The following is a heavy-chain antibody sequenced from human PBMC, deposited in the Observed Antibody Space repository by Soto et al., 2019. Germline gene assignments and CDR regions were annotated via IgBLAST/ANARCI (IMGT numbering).Heavy chain of an antibody. CDR2: INPSGGST. CDR3: ARGLIYDSSGYYFDY. J-gene: IGHJ4*02. CDR1: GYTFTSYY. Sequence: ASVKGSCKASGYTFTSYYMHWVRQAPGQGLEWMGIINPSGGSTRYAQKFQGRVTMTRDTSTSTVYMELSSLRSEDTAVYYCARGLIYDSSGYYFDYWGQGTLVTGSS. V-gene: IGHV1-46*01. D-gene: IGHD3-22*01.